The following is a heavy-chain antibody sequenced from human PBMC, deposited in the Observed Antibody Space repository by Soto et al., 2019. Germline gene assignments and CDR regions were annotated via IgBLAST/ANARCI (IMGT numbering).Heavy chain of an antibody. CDR1: RFTFSSYA. Sequence: GGSLRLSCLASRFTFSSYAMHWVRQAPGKGLEYVSTISNNGDSTYYADSVKGRFTISRDNSKNTLYLQMSSLRTEDSAVYYCVKYYYDSSGYYGLNAFDIWGQGTMVTVSS. CDR2: ISNNGDST. J-gene: IGHJ3*02. V-gene: IGHV3-64D*06. D-gene: IGHD3-22*01. CDR3: VKYYYDSSGYYGLNAFDI.